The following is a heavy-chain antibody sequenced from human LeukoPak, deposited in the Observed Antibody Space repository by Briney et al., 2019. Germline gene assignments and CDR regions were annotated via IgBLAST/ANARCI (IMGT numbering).Heavy chain of an antibody. Sequence: ASVKVSCKASGYTFTGYYMHWVRQAPGQGLEWMGWINPNSGGTNYAQKFQGRVTMTRDTSISTAYMELSRLRSDDTAVYYCARDFWSGYYTGISGYYYMDVWGKGTTVTVSS. D-gene: IGHD3-3*01. CDR3: ARDFWSGYYTGISGYYYMDV. CDR2: INPNSGGT. CDR1: GYTFTGYY. V-gene: IGHV1-2*02. J-gene: IGHJ6*03.